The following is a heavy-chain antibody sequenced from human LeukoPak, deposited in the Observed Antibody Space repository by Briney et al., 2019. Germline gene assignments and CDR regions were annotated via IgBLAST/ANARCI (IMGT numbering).Heavy chain of an antibody. V-gene: IGHV4-39*07. Sequence: PSETLSLTCTVSGGSISSSSYYRGWIRQPPGKGLEWIGSIYYSGSTYYNPSLKSRVTILVDTSKNQFSLKLSSVTAADTAVYYCARAYGSGRVSWFDPWGQGTLVTVSS. J-gene: IGHJ5*02. CDR2: IYYSGST. CDR1: GGSISSSSYY. D-gene: IGHD3-10*01. CDR3: ARAYGSGRVSWFDP.